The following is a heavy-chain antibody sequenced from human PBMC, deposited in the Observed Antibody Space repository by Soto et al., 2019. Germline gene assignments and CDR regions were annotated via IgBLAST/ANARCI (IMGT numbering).Heavy chain of an antibody. CDR3: VRKKTIAAFDI. CDR2: IYPGDSDT. V-gene: IGHV5-51*01. CDR1: GYRFSDYW. D-gene: IGHD6-13*01. Sequence: PGESLKISCKGSGYRFSDYWIGWVRQMPGKGLEWMGIIYPGDSDTRYSPSFQGQVTISADKSISTAYLQWSSLKASDTAMYYCVRKKTIAAFDIWGQGTMVTVSS. J-gene: IGHJ3*02.